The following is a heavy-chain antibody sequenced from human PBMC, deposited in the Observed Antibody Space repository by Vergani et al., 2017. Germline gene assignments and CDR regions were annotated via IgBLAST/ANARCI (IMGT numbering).Heavy chain of an antibody. V-gene: IGHV4-30-2*01. CDR3: ARASLRALVGYDYDMDV. CDR2: IFPSGNS. CDR1: GDSITNGGFS. D-gene: IGHD3-16*02. J-gene: IGHJ6*04. Sequence: QLQLQESGSGLVKPSQTLSLTCAVSGDSITNGGFSWNWIRQPPGKGPEWIGYIFPSGNSDYNPYLKNLVSISLDKSKNQFSLRVDSVTAADTAVYFCARASLRALVGYDYDMDVWGKGKTVGVSS.